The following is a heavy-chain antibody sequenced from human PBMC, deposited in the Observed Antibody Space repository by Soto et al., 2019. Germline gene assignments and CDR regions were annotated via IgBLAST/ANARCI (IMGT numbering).Heavy chain of an antibody. CDR1: GYTLTELS. Sequence: ASVKVSCKVSGYTLTELSIHWLRQPPGKGLEWMGGFDPEDGETIYAQKFKGRVTMTEDTSTDTAYMELSSLRSEDTAVYYCATERYDILTGYYPYGMDVWGQGTTVTVSS. D-gene: IGHD3-9*01. J-gene: IGHJ6*02. CDR2: FDPEDGET. CDR3: ATERYDILTGYYPYGMDV. V-gene: IGHV1-24*01.